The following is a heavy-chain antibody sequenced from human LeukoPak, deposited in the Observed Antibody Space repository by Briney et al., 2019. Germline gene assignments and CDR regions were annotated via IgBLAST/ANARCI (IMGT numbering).Heavy chain of an antibody. Sequence: GGSLRLSCAASGFTVSSNYMSWVRQAPGKGLEWISYISYSSGTIYYADSVKGRFTISRDNAKHSLYLQMNSLRAEDTAVYYCARLRSVRFLEWLPTWGQGTLVTVSS. CDR3: ARLRSVRFLEWLPT. CDR1: GFTVSSNY. D-gene: IGHD3-3*01. CDR2: ISYSSGTI. V-gene: IGHV3-11*04. J-gene: IGHJ5*02.